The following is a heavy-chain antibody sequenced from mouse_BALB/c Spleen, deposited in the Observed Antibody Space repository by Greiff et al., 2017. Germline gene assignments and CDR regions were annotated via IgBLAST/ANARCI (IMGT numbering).Heavy chain of an antibody. CDR2: INPSSGYT. D-gene: IGHD1-1*01. V-gene: IGHV1-4*02. Sequence: QVQLQQSAAELARPGASVKMSCKASGYTFTSYTMHWVKQRPGQGLEWIGYINPSSGYTEYNQKFKDKATLTADKSSSTAYMQLSSLTSEDSAVYYCARGRGTTVVTDYWGQGTTLTVSS. J-gene: IGHJ2*01. CDR1: GYTFTSYT. CDR3: ARGRGTTVVTDY.